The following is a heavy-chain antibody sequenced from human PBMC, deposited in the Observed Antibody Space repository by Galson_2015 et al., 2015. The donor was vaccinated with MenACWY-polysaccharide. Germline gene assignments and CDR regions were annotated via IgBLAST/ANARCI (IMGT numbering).Heavy chain of an antibody. D-gene: IGHD3-3*01. CDR3: ARLGDFLEWLFGAFDI. V-gene: IGHV3-7*01. Sequence: SLRLSCAASGFTFSSYWMSWVRQAPGKGLEWVANIKQDGSEKYYVDSVKGRFTISRDNAKNSLYLQMNSLRAEDTAVYYCARLGDFLEWLFGAFDIWGQGTMVTVSS. J-gene: IGHJ3*02. CDR1: GFTFSSYW. CDR2: IKQDGSEK.